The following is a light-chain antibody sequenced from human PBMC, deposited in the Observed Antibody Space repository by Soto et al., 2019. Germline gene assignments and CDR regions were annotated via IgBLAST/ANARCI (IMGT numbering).Light chain of an antibody. CDR2: GAS. Sequence: EIVMTQSPATLSVSPGERATLSCRASQSVSSNLAWYQQKPGQAPRLLIYGASTRATGVPARFSGSGSGTEFTLTISRLQSEEFAVYYCQQYNNWPRTFGQVTKVEI. CDR1: QSVSSN. V-gene: IGKV3-15*01. CDR3: QQYNNWPRT. J-gene: IGKJ1*01.